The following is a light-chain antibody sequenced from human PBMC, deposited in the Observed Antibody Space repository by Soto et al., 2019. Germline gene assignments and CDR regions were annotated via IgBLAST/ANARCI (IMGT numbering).Light chain of an antibody. J-gene: IGKJ1*01. CDR3: QQYYSTPWT. V-gene: IGKV4-1*01. Sequence: DIVMTQSAESLAVSLGERATINCKSSQSVFSNSNNKKYLAWYQQKPGQPPKLLIHWASIRESGVPDRFSGGGSGTDFTLTINSLQAEDVAVYYCQQYYSTPWTFGQGTKVDIK. CDR1: QSVFSNSNNKKY. CDR2: WAS.